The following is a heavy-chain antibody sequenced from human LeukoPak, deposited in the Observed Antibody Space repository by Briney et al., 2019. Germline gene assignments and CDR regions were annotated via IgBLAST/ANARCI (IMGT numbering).Heavy chain of an antibody. V-gene: IGHV4-39*07. Sequence: TSETLSLTCTVSGGSINTISYYWDWIRQPPGKGLEWIGSIYYSGSTYYNPSLKSRVTISVDTSKNQFSLKLSSVTAADTAVYYCARGGGDLWASAFDIWGQGTMVTVSS. D-gene: IGHD3-16*01. CDR1: GGSINTISYY. CDR3: ARGGGDLWASAFDI. J-gene: IGHJ3*02. CDR2: IYYSGST.